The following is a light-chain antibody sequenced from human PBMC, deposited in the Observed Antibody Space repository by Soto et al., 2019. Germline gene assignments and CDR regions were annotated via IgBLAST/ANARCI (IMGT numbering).Light chain of an antibody. CDR3: SSYTSSRTWV. CDR2: EVT. CDR1: GSDVGGYNF. J-gene: IGLJ3*02. Sequence: QSALTQPPSASGSPGQSVTISCTGTGSDVGGYNFVSWYQHHPGKAPKLIIYEVTRRPSGVPDRFSGSKSGNTASLTISGLQAEDEADYYCSSYTSSRTWVFGGGTQLTVL. V-gene: IGLV2-8*01.